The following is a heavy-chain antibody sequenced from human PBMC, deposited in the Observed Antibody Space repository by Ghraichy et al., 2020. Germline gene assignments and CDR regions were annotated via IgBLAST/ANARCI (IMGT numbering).Heavy chain of an antibody. CDR3: ARIHYGLLDY. CDR2: IYYSGST. CDR1: GGSISSSSYY. Sequence: SETLSLTCTVSGGSISSSSYYWGWIRQPPGKGLEWIGSIYYSGSTYYNPSLKSRVTISVDTSKNQFSLKLSSVTAADTAVYYCARIHYGLLDYWGQGTLVTVSS. V-gene: IGHV4-39*01. J-gene: IGHJ4*02. D-gene: IGHD4-17*01.